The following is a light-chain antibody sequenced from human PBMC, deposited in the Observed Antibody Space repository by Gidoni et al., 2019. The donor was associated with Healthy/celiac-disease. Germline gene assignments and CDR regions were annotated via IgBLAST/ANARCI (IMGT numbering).Light chain of an antibody. CDR3: HSPRVT. CDR2: DAS. V-gene: IGKV1-13*02. CDR1: QGISSA. Sequence: AIQLTQSPSSLSASVGDRVTITCRASQGISSALAWYQQKPGKAPKLLIYDASSLESGVPSRFSGSGSGTDFTLTISSLQPEDFATYYCHSPRVTFGQXTRLEIK. J-gene: IGKJ5*01.